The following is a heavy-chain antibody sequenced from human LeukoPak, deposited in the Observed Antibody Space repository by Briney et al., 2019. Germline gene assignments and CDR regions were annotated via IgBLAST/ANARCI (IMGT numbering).Heavy chain of an antibody. J-gene: IGHJ6*02. Sequence: SQTLSLTCAISGDSVSSNSAAWNWIRQSPSSGLEWLGRTYYRSKWYNDYAVSVKSRITINPDTSKNQFSLQLNSVTPEDTAVYYCARDQASSSWWDYGMDVWGQGTTVTVSS. CDR2: TYYRSKWYN. CDR1: GDSVSSNSAA. V-gene: IGHV6-1*01. CDR3: ARDQASSSWWDYGMDV. D-gene: IGHD6-13*01.